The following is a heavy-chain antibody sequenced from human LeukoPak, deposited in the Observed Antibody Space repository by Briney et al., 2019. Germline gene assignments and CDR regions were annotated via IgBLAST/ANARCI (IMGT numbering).Heavy chain of an antibody. CDR3: ARHLNQRGYFDY. V-gene: IGHV5-10-1*01. D-gene: IGHD6-25*01. J-gene: IGHJ4*02. CDR2: IDPSDSYT. CDR1: GYGFTSYW. Sequence: GESLKISCKGSGYGFTSYWISWVRQMPGKGLEWMGRIDPSDSYTNYSPSFQGHVTISADKSISTAYLQWSSLKASDTAMYYCARHLNQRGYFDYWGQGTLVTVSS.